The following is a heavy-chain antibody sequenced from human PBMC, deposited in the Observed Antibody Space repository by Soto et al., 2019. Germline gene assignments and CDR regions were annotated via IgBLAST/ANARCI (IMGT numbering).Heavy chain of an antibody. D-gene: IGHD3-16*01. CDR2: IFYSGST. CDR3: ARHYWGFDY. J-gene: IGHJ4*02. V-gene: IGHV4-59*08. Sequence: SETLSLTCTVSGGSISSDYWSWIRQPPGKGLEWIGYIFYSGSTNYNPSLKSRVTISVDTSKNQFSLKLSSVTAADTAVYYCARHYWGFDYSGQGTLVTVSS. CDR1: GGSISSDY.